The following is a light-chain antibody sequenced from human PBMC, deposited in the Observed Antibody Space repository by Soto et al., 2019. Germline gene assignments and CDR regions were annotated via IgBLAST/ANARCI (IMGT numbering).Light chain of an antibody. CDR2: WAS. J-gene: IGKJ1*01. V-gene: IGKV4-1*01. CDR1: QTVLNSSNDRTY. CDR3: QQFHTIPGT. Sequence: DIVMTQSPDTLAAPLRDRATLDFKSSQTVLNSSNDRTYLAWYRQRPGQPPTLLINWASTRQSGVPARFRGSGSGTEFTLTITDLQADDLAVYYCQQFHTIPGTFGQGTKVDIK.